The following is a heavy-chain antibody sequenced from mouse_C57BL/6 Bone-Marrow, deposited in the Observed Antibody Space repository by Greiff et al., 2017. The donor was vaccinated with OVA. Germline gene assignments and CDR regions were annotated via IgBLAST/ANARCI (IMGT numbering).Heavy chain of an antibody. CDR1: GYTFTDYY. V-gene: IGHV1-26*01. J-gene: IGHJ2*01. Sequence: EVQLQQSGPELVKPGASVKISCKASGYTFTDYYMNWVKQSHGKSLEWIGDINPNNGGTSYNQKFKGKATLTVDKSSSTAYMELRSLTSEDSAVYDCARETAQASPFDYWGQGTTLTVSS. CDR2: INPNNGGT. D-gene: IGHD3-2*02. CDR3: ARETAQASPFDY.